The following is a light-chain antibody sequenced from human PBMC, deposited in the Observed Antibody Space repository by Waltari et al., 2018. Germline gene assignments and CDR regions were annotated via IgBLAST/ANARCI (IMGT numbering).Light chain of an antibody. Sequence: QLVLTQSPSASASLGASVKLTCTLSSGHSSYAIAWHQQQPEKGPRYLMKLNSDGSPSKGDGIPDRFSGSSSGAERYLTISSLQSEDEADYYCQTWGTGIYVVFGGGTKLTVL. V-gene: IGLV4-69*01. J-gene: IGLJ2*01. CDR2: LNSDGSP. CDR3: QTWGTGIYVV. CDR1: SGHSSYA.